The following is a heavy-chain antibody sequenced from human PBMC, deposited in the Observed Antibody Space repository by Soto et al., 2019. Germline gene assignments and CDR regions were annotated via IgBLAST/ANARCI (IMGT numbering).Heavy chain of an antibody. CDR1: GFTFSNAW. Sequence: GSLRLSCAASGFTFSNAWMSWVRQAPGKGLEWVGRIKSKTDGGTTDYAAPVKGRFTISRDDSKNTLYLQMNSLKTEDTAVYYWSSSRYCTKGVCCFGPDAFDTWGQGTMVTVSS. CDR3: SSSRYCTKGVCCFGPDAFDT. V-gene: IGHV3-15*01. J-gene: IGHJ3*02. D-gene: IGHD2-8*01. CDR2: IKSKTDGGTT.